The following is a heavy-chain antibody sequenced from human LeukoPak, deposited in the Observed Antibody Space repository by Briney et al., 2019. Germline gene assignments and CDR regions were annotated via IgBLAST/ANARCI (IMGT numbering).Heavy chain of an antibody. D-gene: IGHD1-26*01. CDR2: ISYDGSNK. J-gene: IGHJ4*02. CDR1: GFTFSSYA. V-gene: IGHV3-30*04. Sequence: GRSLRLSCAASGFTFSSYAMHWVRQDPGKGLEWVAVISYDGSNKYYADSVKGRFTISRDNSKNTLYLQMNSLRAEDTAVYYCARDRKWELLHYFDYWGQGTLVTVSS. CDR3: ARDRKWELLHYFDY.